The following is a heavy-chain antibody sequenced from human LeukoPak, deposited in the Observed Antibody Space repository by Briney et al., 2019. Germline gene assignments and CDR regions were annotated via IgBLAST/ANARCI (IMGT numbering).Heavy chain of an antibody. Sequence: ASVKVSCKASGYTFTSYYMHWVRQVPGQGLEWMGIINPSGGSTSYAQKFQGRVTMTRDTSTSTVYMELSSLRSEDTAVYYCARDENRLRGLKNWFDPWGQGTLVTVSS. V-gene: IGHV1-46*01. CDR3: ARDENRLRGLKNWFDP. CDR1: GYTFTSYY. CDR2: INPSGGST. D-gene: IGHD2-21*01. J-gene: IGHJ5*02.